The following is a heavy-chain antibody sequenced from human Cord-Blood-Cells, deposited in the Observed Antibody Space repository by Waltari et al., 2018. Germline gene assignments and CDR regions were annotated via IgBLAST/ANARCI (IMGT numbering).Heavy chain of an antibody. J-gene: IGHJ3*02. CDR1: GYTFTSYS. D-gene: IGHD3-10*01. Sequence: QVQLVQSGAEVKKPGASVKVSCKASGYTFTSYSMHWGRQAPGQRLEWMGWINAGNGNTKYSQKFQGRVTITRDTSASTAYMELSSLRSEDTAVYYCARDRGGEAFDIWGQGTMVTVSS. CDR3: ARDRGGEAFDI. CDR2: INAGNGNT. V-gene: IGHV1-3*01.